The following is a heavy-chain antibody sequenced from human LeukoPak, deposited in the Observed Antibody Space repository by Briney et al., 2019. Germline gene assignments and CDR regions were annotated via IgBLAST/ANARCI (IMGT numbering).Heavy chain of an antibody. V-gene: IGHV4-59*01. Sequence: SETLSLTCSVYGGSISSYYWSWIRQPPGKGLEWIGYIYYSGSTNYNPSLKSRVTISVDTSKNQFSLKLSSVTAADTAVYYCARGLSLLWFGSPDNWFDPWGQGTLVTVSS. CDR1: GGSISSYY. CDR3: ARGLSLLWFGSPDNWFDP. J-gene: IGHJ5*02. D-gene: IGHD3-10*01. CDR2: IYYSGST.